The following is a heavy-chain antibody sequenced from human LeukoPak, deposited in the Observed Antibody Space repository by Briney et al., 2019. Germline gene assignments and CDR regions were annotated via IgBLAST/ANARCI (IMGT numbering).Heavy chain of an antibody. CDR1: GFTFSSYA. V-gene: IGHV3-30-3*01. CDR3: ARDRYSSGYYLDY. D-gene: IGHD3-22*01. J-gene: IGHJ4*02. Sequence: GGSLRLSCAASGFTFSSYAMHWVRQAPGKGLEWVAVISYDGSNKYYADSVKGRSTISRDNSKNTLYLQMNSLRAEDTAVYYCARDRYSSGYYLDYWGQGTLVTVSS. CDR2: ISYDGSNK.